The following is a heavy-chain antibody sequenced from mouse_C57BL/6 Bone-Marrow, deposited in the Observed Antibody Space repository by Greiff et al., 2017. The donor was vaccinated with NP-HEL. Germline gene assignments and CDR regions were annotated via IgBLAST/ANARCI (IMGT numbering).Heavy chain of an antibody. D-gene: IGHD1-1*01. CDR1: GYTFTSYT. CDR2: INPSSGYT. V-gene: IGHV1-4*01. J-gene: IGHJ2*01. CDR3: ALRWRFDY. Sequence: VQLQQSGAELARPGASVKMSCKASGYTFTSYTMHWVKQRPGQGLEWIGYINPSSGYTKYNQKFKDKATLTADKSSSTAYMQLSSLTSEDSAVCYCALRWRFDYWGQGTTLTVSS.